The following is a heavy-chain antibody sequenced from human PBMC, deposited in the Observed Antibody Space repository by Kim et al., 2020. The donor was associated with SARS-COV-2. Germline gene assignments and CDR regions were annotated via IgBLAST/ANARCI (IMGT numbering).Heavy chain of an antibody. CDR3: ARESAGGGYCSGGSCSNWFDP. V-gene: IGHV3-33*01. CDR1: GFTFSSYG. J-gene: IGHJ5*02. CDR2: IWYDGSNK. D-gene: IGHD2-15*01. Sequence: GGSLRLSCAASGFTFSSYGMHWVRQAPGKGLEWVAVIWYDGSNKYYADSVKGRFTISRDNSKNTLYLQMNSLRAEDTAVYYCARESAGGGYCSGGSCSNWFDPWGHGTLVTVSS.